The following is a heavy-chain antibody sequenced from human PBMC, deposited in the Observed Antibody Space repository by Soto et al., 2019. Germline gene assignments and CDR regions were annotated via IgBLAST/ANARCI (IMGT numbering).Heavy chain of an antibody. CDR3: PRSNTASSSGDY. V-gene: IGHV4-59*01. D-gene: IGHD6-25*01. CDR2: FYFSETT. CDR1: GGSIRDFH. Sequence: QVQLQESGPGLVKPSETLSLTCTVSGGSIRDFHWSWIRQPPGKGLGRVGSFYFSETTNSDSSLKGRVTVAVDSSKSHFSLKLAAVTAEDTAIYYGPRSNTASSSGDYWGQGSLVTVSS. J-gene: IGHJ4*02.